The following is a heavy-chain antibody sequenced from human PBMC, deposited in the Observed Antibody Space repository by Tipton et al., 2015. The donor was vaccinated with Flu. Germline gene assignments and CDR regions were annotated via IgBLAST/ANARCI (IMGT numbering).Heavy chain of an antibody. D-gene: IGHD6-19*01. V-gene: IGHV4-59*01. J-gene: IGHJ6*02. CDR2: IYNSGSI. CDR3: ASGVAVAGSLYYSYAMDV. Sequence: TLSLTCTVSGDSISSNYWSWIRQPPGKGLEWIGYIYNSGSINYTPSLKSRVTMSVDTSKNHFSLRLSSVTAADTAVYYCASGVAVAGSLYYSYAMDVWGQGTTVTVSS. CDR1: GDSISSNY.